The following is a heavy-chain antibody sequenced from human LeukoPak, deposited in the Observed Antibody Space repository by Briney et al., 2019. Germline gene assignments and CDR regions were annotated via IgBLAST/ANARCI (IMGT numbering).Heavy chain of an antibody. D-gene: IGHD5-18*01. CDR1: GGSISSSSAY. CDR2: IYYSKNT. CDR3: VSPRGFSYGYFDY. J-gene: IGHJ4*02. Sequence: SQTLSLTCTVSGGSISSSSAYWGRIRQPPGKGLVWIGSIYYSKNTYYNPSLKSRVTISADTSKNQFSLTLGSVSATDTAVYYCVSPRGFSYGYFDYWGQGTLVTVSS. V-gene: IGHV4-39*01.